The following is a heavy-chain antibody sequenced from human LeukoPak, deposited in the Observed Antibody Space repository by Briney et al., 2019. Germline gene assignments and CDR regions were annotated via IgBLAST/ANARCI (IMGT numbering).Heavy chain of an antibody. J-gene: IGHJ3*02. CDR2: INPSGGST. Sequence: ASVTVSCKASGYTFTSYYMHWVRQAPGQGLECMGMINPSGGSTTYAQKFQGRVTMTRDTSTTTVYMELSSLRSEDTAVYYCARVRFSSGWYIAFDIWGQGTMVTVSS. V-gene: IGHV1-46*01. D-gene: IGHD6-19*01. CDR1: GYTFTSYY. CDR3: ARVRFSSGWYIAFDI.